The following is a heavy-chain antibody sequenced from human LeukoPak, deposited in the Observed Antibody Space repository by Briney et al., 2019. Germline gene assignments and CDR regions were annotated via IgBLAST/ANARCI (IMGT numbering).Heavy chain of an antibody. CDR2: ISSSSSYI. CDR3: ARGYSSSWYYFDY. D-gene: IGHD6-13*01. V-gene: IGHV3-21*04. J-gene: IGHJ4*02. Sequence: MAGGSLRLSCAASGFTFSSYSMNWVRQAPGKGLEWVSSISSSSSYIYYADSVKGRFTISRDNAKNSLYLQMNSLRAEDTAVYYCARGYSSSWYYFDYWGQGTLVTVSS. CDR1: GFTFSSYS.